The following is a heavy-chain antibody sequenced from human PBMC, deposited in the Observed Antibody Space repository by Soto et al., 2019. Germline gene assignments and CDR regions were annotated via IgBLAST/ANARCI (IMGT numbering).Heavy chain of an antibody. CDR2: VYIGGNT. D-gene: IGHD3-16*01. CDR1: GFXVSSNY. CDR3: AGSVGGGFDY. Sequence: EVQLVESGGGLVQPGGSLRLSCAXXGFXVSSNYMSWVRQAPGKGLEWVSVVYIGGNTYYAESVEDRFTISRDNFQNMLYLQMNSLRAEDTAVYYCAGSVGGGFDYWGQGTLVTVSS. V-gene: IGHV3-66*01. J-gene: IGHJ4*02.